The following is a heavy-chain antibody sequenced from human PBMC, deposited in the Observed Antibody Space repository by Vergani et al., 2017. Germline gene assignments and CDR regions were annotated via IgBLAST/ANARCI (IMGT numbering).Heavy chain of an antibody. CDR1: GGTFSSYA. CDR2: IIPIFGTA. Sequence: QVQLVQSGAEVKKPGSSVKVSCKASGGTFSSYAISWVRQAPGQGLEWMGGIIPIFGTANYAQKFQGRVTITADESTSTAYMELSSLRSEDTAVYYWARDQKDCGGDCYSDYYYCMDVWGQGTTVTVSS. D-gene: IGHD2-21*02. CDR3: ARDQKDCGGDCYSDYYYCMDV. J-gene: IGHJ6*02. V-gene: IGHV1-69*12.